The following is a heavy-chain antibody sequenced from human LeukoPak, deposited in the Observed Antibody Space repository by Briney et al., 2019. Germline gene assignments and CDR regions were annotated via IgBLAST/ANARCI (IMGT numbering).Heavy chain of an antibody. V-gene: IGHV4-59*01. CDR1: GGSISSYY. Sequence: SETLSLTCTVSGGSISSYYWSWIRQPPGKGLEWIGYIYSSGSTNYNPSLKSRVTISVDTSKNQFSLRLTSVTAADTAVYFCAREGDATIESDFDYWGQGTLVTVSS. J-gene: IGHJ4*02. CDR3: AREGDATIESDFDY. CDR2: IYSSGST. D-gene: IGHD5-24*01.